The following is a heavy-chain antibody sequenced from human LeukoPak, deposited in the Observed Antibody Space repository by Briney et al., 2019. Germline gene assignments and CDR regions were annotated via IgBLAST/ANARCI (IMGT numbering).Heavy chain of an antibody. V-gene: IGHV3-74*01. CDR3: ARVRLSYYFDY. CDR1: GFTFSSYW. D-gene: IGHD3-16*02. CDR2: INSDGSVT. Sequence: GGSLRLSCAASGFTFSSYWMYWVRHAPGKGLVWVSRINSDGSVTNYADSVKGRFTISRDNAKNTLYLQMNSLRDEDTAVYYCARVRLSYYFDYWGQGTLVTVSS. J-gene: IGHJ4*02.